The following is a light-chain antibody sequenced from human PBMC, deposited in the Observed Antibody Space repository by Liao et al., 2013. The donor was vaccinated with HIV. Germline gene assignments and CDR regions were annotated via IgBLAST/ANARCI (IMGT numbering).Light chain of an antibody. CDR1: ALPNQY. CDR2: YDT. CDR3: QAWDSSTAV. V-gene: IGLV3-1*01. J-gene: IGLJ3*02. Sequence: SYELTQPPSVSVSPGQTARITCSGDALPNQYAYWYQQKTGQAPVLVVYYDTDRPSGIPERFSGSNSGNTATLTISGTQAMDEADYYCQAWDSSTAVFGGGTKLTVL.